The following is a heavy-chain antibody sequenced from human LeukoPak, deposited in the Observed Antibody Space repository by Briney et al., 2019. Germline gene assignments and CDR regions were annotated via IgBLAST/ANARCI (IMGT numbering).Heavy chain of an antibody. CDR3: ARGGYSSGWYRDAFDI. J-gene: IGHJ3*02. D-gene: IGHD6-19*01. CDR2: IYYSGST. Sequence: SETLSLTCTVSGGSISSYYWSWIRQPPGKGLEWIGYIYYSGSTNYNPSLKSRVTISVDTSKNQFSLKLSSVTAADTAVYYCARGGYSSGWYRDAFDIWGQGTMVTVSS. V-gene: IGHV4-59*01. CDR1: GGSISSYY.